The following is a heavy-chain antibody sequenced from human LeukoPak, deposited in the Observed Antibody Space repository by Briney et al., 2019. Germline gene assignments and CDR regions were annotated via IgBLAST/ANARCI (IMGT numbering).Heavy chain of an antibody. CDR1: GVNFDDYA. CDR3: ARGRGNLRYFDWLLSH. Sequence: LRLSCAASGVNFDDYAMHWVRQSPGTGLEWIGYIYHSGSTYYNPSLKSRVTISVDRSKNQFSLKLSSVTAADTAVYYCARGRGNLRYFDWLLSHWGQGTLVTVSS. D-gene: IGHD3-9*01. CDR2: IYHSGST. J-gene: IGHJ4*02. V-gene: IGHV4-30-2*06.